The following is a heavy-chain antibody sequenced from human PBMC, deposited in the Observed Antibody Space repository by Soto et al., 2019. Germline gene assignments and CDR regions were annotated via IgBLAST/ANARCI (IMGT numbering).Heavy chain of an antibody. Sequence: GGSLRLSCAASGFTFSSYWMHWVRQAPGKGLEWVSAISGSGGSTYYADSVKGRSTISRDNSKNTLYLQMNSLRAEDTAVYYCAKDPTIVVVPAAMAPWGQGTLVTVSS. CDR3: AKDPTIVVVPAAMAP. CDR2: ISGSGGST. V-gene: IGHV3-23*01. D-gene: IGHD2-2*01. J-gene: IGHJ5*02. CDR1: GFTFSSYW.